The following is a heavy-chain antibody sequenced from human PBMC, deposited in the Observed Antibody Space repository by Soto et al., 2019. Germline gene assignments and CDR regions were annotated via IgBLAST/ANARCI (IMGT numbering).Heavy chain of an antibody. J-gene: IGHJ4*02. D-gene: IGHD3-9*01. CDR1: GGTFSSYA. CDR2: IIPIFGTA. Sequence: QVQLVQSGAEVKKPGSSVKVSCKASGGTFSSYAISWVRQAPGQGLEWMGGIIPIFGTANYAQKFQGRVTITADESTSTAYRELSSLRSEDTAVYYCAREYDILTGSTYYFDYWGQGTLVTVSS. CDR3: AREYDILTGSTYYFDY. V-gene: IGHV1-69*12.